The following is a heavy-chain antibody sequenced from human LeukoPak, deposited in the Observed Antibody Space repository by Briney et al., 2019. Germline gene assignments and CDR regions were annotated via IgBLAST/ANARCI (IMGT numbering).Heavy chain of an antibody. Sequence: GGSLRLSCAASGFTFSDHYMDWVRQAPGKGLEWVGRTRNKANSYTTEYAASVKGRFTISRDDSKNSLYLQMNSLKTEDTAVYYCAKAGYCNTSTCPLGFHYWGQGTLVTVSS. CDR3: AKAGYCNTSTCPLGFHY. CDR2: TRNKANSYTT. D-gene: IGHD2/OR15-2a*01. V-gene: IGHV3-72*01. CDR1: GFTFSDHY. J-gene: IGHJ4*02.